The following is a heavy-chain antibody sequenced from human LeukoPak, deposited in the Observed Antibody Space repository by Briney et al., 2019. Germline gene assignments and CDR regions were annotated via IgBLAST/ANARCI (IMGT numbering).Heavy chain of an antibody. J-gene: IGHJ4*02. V-gene: IGHV4-39*01. CDR3: ARMTTGPYFDY. Sequence: PSETLSLICTVSGGSISRSDYYWGWIRQPPGKGLEWIGSMHYSGSAFYNPSLKSRVTISVDTSKRQFSLRLSSVTATDTAVYYCARMTTGPYFDYWGQGTLVTVSS. D-gene: IGHD4-11*01. CDR1: GGSISRSDYY. CDR2: MHYSGSA.